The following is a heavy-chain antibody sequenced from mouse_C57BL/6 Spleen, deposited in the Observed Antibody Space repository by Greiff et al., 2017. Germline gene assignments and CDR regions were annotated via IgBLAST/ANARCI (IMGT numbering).Heavy chain of an antibody. D-gene: IGHD2-4*01. V-gene: IGHV1-52*01. Sequence: VKLMESGAELVRPGSSVKLSCKASGYTFTSYWMHWVKQRPIQGLEWIGNIDPSDSETHYNQKFKDKATLTVDKSSSTAYMQLSSLTSEDSAVYYCARWDYDGFAYWGQGTLVTVSA. CDR3: ARWDYDGFAY. CDR2: IDPSDSET. CDR1: GYTFTSYW. J-gene: IGHJ3*01.